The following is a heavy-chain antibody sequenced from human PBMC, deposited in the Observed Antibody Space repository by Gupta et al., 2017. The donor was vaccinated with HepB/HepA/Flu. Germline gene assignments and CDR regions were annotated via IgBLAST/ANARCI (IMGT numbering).Heavy chain of an antibody. V-gene: IGHV3-9*01. Sequence: EGHSVESGGGLVQPGRSLRLSCVASGFTFDEYAMHWVREVPGKELEGVTGIHWSGDGENYADSVTGRFTISRDNAKNTLYLQMSRRRPEESAIYSCAKECGPGAQGTFECWGQGTLVPVP. CDR3: AKECGPGAQGTFEC. D-gene: IGHD2-21*01. CDR1: GFTFDEYA. J-gene: IGHJ4*02. CDR2: IHWSGDGE.